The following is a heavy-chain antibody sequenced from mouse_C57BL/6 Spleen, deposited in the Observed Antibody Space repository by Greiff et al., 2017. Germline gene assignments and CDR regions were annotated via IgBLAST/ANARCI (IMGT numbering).Heavy chain of an antibody. CDR2: IYPGDGDT. J-gene: IGHJ2*01. CDR1: GYAFSSYW. Sequence: QVQLQQSGAELVKPGASVKISCKASGYAFSSYWMNWVKQRPGKGLEWIRKIYPGDGDTNYNGKFKGKATLTADKSSSTAYMQLSSLTSEDSAVYFCARSYGNYQYYFDYWGQGTTLTVSS. D-gene: IGHD2-1*01. V-gene: IGHV1-80*01. CDR3: ARSYGNYQYYFDY.